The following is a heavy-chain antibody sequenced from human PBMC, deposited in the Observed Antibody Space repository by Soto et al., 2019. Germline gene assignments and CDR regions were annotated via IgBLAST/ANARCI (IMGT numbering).Heavy chain of an antibody. Sequence: SQTLSLTCVISGDSVSSNSAAWNWIRQSPSRGLEWLGRTYYRAKWSSDYAVSVKSRMTINADTSRNQFSLQLDSVTPDDTAVYYCTRQRSDSYYYGLDVWGQGTTVTVSS. CDR2: TYYRAKWSS. J-gene: IGHJ6*02. CDR3: TRQRSDSYYYGLDV. CDR1: GDSVSSNSAA. V-gene: IGHV6-1*01.